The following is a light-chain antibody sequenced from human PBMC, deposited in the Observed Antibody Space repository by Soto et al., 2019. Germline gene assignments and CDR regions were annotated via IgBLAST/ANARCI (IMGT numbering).Light chain of an antibody. CDR3: QQYNNWPTIT. V-gene: IGKV3-15*01. Sequence: EIVMTQSPATLSVSPGERATLSCRASQSVSSNLAWYQQKPGQAPRLLIYGASTRATGIPARFSGSGSGTEFTLTISILQSEDFAVYYCQQYNNWPTITLGQGTRLEIK. CDR2: GAS. J-gene: IGKJ5*01. CDR1: QSVSSN.